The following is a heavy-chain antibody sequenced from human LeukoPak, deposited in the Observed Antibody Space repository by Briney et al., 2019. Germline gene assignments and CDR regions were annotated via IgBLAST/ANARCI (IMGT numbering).Heavy chain of an antibody. D-gene: IGHD3-22*01. CDR1: GDSIRTSSYY. CDR3: ARQFYHDSSGADY. CDR2: IYYSGNT. Sequence: PSETLSLTCTVSGDSIRTSSYYWGWIRQPPGKGLEWIGSIYYSGNTYYNPSLKGRVAISMDTSKNQFSLKLTSVTAADTAVYYCARQFYHDSSGADYWGQGALVTVSS. J-gene: IGHJ4*02. V-gene: IGHV4-39*01.